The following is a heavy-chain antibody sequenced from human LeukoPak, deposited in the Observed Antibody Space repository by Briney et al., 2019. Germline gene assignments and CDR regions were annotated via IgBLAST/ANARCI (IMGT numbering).Heavy chain of an antibody. CDR2: INQDGSEI. D-gene: IGHD3-22*01. V-gene: IGHV3-7*01. J-gene: IGHJ2*01. Sequence: GSLRLSCAASAFTFSNYWMSWVRPAPGKGLEWVANINQDGSEIDYVDSVKGRFSIFRDNAKNSLYLQISSVRADDTAVYYCARDQGSMIVVGTTNWYFDLWGRGTLVTVS. CDR1: AFTFSNYW. CDR3: ARDQGSMIVVGTTNWYFDL.